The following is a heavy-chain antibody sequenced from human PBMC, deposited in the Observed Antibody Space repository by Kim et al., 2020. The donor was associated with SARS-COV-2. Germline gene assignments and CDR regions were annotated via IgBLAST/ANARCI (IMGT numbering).Heavy chain of an antibody. CDR1: GGTFSSYA. V-gene: IGHV1-69*13. Sequence: SVKVSCKASGGTFSSYAISWVRQAPGQGLEWMGGIIPIFGTANYAQKFQGRVTITADESTSTAYMELSSLRSEDTAVYYCARQTVDTAMVTLYYYGMDVWGQGTTVTVSS. J-gene: IGHJ6*02. CDR3: ARQTVDTAMVTLYYYGMDV. D-gene: IGHD5-18*01. CDR2: IIPIFGTA.